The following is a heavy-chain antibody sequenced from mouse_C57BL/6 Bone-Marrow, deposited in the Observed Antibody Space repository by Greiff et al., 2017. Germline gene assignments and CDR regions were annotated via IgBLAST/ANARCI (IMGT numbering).Heavy chain of an antibody. Sequence: VQLKQSGAGLVKPGASVKLSCTASGFNIKDYYMHWVKQRTEQGLEWIGRIDPEDGDTKYAPKFQGKATITADTSSNTAYLQLSSLTSEDTAVYYCARVRQLMGYWGQGTTLTVSS. CDR1: GFNIKDYY. CDR3: ARVRQLMGY. D-gene: IGHD3-2*02. J-gene: IGHJ2*01. CDR2: IDPEDGDT. V-gene: IGHV14-2*01.